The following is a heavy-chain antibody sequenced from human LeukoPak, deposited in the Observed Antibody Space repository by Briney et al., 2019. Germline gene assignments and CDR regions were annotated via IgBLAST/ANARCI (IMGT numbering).Heavy chain of an antibody. J-gene: IGHJ4*02. CDR1: GFTFSSYE. V-gene: IGHV3-48*03. D-gene: IGHD2-2*01. CDR3: ARISYTYCSSTSCSC. CDR2: ISSSGSTI. Sequence: PGGSLRLSCAASGFTFSSYEMNWVRQAPGKGLEWVSYISSSGSTIYYADSVKGRFTISRDNAKNSLYLQMNSLRAEDTAVYYCARISYTYCSSTSCSCWGQGTLVTVSS.